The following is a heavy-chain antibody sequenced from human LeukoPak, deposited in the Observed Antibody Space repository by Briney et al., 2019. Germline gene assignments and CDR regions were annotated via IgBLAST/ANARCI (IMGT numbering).Heavy chain of an antibody. CDR1: GFTFSSYS. J-gene: IGHJ3*02. V-gene: IGHV3-21*01. Sequence: GGSLRLSCAASGFTFSSYSMNWVRQAPGKGLEWVSSISSDSNYIYYADSVKGRFTISRDNAKISLFLQMNSLRPEDTAVYYCARDLDTYVVLIAYDTFDIWGQGTTVTVSP. CDR2: ISSDSNYI. D-gene: IGHD2-21*01. CDR3: ARDLDTYVVLIAYDTFDI.